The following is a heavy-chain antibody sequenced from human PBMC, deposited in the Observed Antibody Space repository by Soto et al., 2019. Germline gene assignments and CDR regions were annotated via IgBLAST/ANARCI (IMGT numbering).Heavy chain of an antibody. J-gene: IGHJ6*02. CDR2: TRSNGEYT. CDR1: GFTFGDYA. D-gene: IGHD2-2*01. V-gene: IGHV3-23*01. CDR3: AKDSRSVAVSAARVYGMDV. Sequence: EVQVLESGGGVVPPGGSLRLSCAGSGFTFGDYAMTWIRQAPGKGLEWVSTTRSNGEYTYYGDSAKGRFTVSRDNSKNTLYLEMTSLRAEDTAIYYGAKDSRSVAVSAARVYGMDVWGQGTTVTVSS.